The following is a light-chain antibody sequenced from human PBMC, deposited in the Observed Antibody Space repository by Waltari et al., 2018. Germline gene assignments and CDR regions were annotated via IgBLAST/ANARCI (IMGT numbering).Light chain of an antibody. CDR1: SSDVGGYNY. Sequence: QSALTQPASVSGSPGQSITISCTGTSSDVGGYNYVSWYQQHPGKAPKLMIYDVSNRPSWVSNRFSGSKAGNTASLTISGLQAEDEADYYCSSYTSSSTFWVFGTGTKVTVL. CDR2: DVS. V-gene: IGLV2-14*03. CDR3: SSYTSSSTFWV. J-gene: IGLJ1*01.